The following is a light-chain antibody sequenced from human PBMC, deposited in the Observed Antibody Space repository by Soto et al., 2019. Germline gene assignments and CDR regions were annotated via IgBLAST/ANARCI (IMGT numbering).Light chain of an antibody. J-gene: IGKJ1*01. CDR1: QSVSSN. CDR2: GAS. Sequence: EIVMTQSPATLSVSPGERATLSCRASQSVSSNLAWYQQKPGQAPRLLIYGASTRATGIPARFSGGGSGTEFTLTISSLQSEDFAVYYCQHYSNWPPWTFGQGTKVEV. V-gene: IGKV3-15*01. CDR3: QHYSNWPPWT.